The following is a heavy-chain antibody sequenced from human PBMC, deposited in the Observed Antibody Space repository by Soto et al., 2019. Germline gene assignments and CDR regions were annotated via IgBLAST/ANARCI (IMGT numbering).Heavy chain of an antibody. D-gene: IGHD3-10*01. J-gene: IGHJ4*02. Sequence: QVQLKESGPGLVKPSQTLSLTCTVSGGSISSGGYYWSWIRQHPGKGLEWIGYIYYSGSTYYNPSLKSRVTIPVDTSKNQFSLKLSSVTAADTAVYDCATYGSGTYKPTTFDYWGQGTLGTVSS. CDR2: IYYSGST. CDR1: GGSISSGGYY. V-gene: IGHV4-31*03. CDR3: ATYGSGTYKPTTFDY.